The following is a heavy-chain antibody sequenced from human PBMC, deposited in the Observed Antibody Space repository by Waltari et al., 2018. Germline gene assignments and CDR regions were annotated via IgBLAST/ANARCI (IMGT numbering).Heavy chain of an antibody. CDR3: AKTLSDPSVGGLDV. CDR1: GLTFGRSA. D-gene: IGHD1-26*01. Sequence: EVQLVESGGGLVQPGGSLRLSCEAAGLTFGRSAMTWVRQVPGKGLEWLSAMSGGGGSTYYADSVQGRFIISRDPSKNTLFLQLNSLRVEDTAVYFCAKTLSDPSVGGLDVWGQGTPVTVSS. J-gene: IGHJ6*02. CDR2: MSGGGGST. V-gene: IGHV3-23*04.